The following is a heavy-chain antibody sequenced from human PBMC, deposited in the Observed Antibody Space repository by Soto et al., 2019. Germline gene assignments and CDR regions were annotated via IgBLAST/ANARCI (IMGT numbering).Heavy chain of an antibody. V-gene: IGHV1-2*02. D-gene: IGHD2-15*01. CDR2: INPNSGGT. CDR3: ARVRIVVVVAATTGGAFDI. Sequence: ASVKVSCKASGYTFTGYYMHRVRQAPGQGLEWMGWINPNSGGTNYAQKFQGRVTMTRDTSISTAYMELSRLRSDDTAVYYCARVRIVVVVAATTGGAFDIWGQGTMVTV. J-gene: IGHJ3*02. CDR1: GYTFTGYY.